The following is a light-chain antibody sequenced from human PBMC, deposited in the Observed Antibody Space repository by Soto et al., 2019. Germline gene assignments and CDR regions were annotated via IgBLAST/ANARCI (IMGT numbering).Light chain of an antibody. Sequence: DFQMTQSPSTLSASVGDRVTITCRASQSISNWLAWFQQKPGKAPKLLIYKTSSLESGVPSRFSGRGSGTEFSLTISSLQPDDFATYYCQQYNSYSWTFGQGTKVDI. CDR2: KTS. V-gene: IGKV1-5*03. CDR3: QQYNSYSWT. J-gene: IGKJ1*01. CDR1: QSISNW.